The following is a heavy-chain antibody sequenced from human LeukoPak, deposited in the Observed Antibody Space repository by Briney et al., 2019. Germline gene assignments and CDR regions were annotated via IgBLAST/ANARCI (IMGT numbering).Heavy chain of an antibody. J-gene: IGHJ2*01. Sequence: PSETLSLTCAVYGGSFSGYYWSWIRQPPGKGLEWIGEINHSGSTNYNPSLKSRVTISVDTSKNQFSLKLSSVTAADTAVYYCARREYSSSTWYFDLWGRGTLVTVSS. CDR2: INHSGST. CDR3: ARREYSSSTWYFDL. D-gene: IGHD6-6*01. V-gene: IGHV4-34*01. CDR1: GGSFSGYY.